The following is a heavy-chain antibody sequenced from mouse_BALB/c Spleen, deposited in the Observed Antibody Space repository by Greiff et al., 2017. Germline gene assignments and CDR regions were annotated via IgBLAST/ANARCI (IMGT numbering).Heavy chain of an antibody. D-gene: IGHD1-1*01. V-gene: IGHV1-31*01. CDR2: INPYNGAT. CDR3: ARNYYGSSGFAY. J-gene: IGHJ3*01. CDR1: GYSFTGYY. Sequence: VQLQQSGPELVKPGASVKISCKASGYSFTGYYMHWVKQSHVKSLEWIGRINPYNGATSYNQNFKDKASLTVDKSSSTAYMELHSLTSEDSAVYYCARNYYGSSGFAYWGQGTLVTVSA.